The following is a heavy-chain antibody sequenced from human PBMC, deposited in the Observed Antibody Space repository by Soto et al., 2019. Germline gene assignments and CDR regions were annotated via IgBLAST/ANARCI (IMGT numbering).Heavy chain of an antibody. Sequence: SETLSLTCAVSGGSISSSNWWSWVRQPPGKGLEWIGEIYHSGSTNYNPSLKSRVTISVDKSKNQFSLKLSSVAAADTAVYYCARVLARITMVRGPWGMDVWGQGTTVTVSS. J-gene: IGHJ6*02. CDR2: IYHSGST. V-gene: IGHV4-4*02. CDR1: GGSISSSNW. D-gene: IGHD3-10*01. CDR3: ARVLARITMVRGPWGMDV.